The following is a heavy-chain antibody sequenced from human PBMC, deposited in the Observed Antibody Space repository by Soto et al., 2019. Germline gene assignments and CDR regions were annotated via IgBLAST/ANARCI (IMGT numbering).Heavy chain of an antibody. V-gene: IGHV2-70*01. CDR1: GFSLSTSGMC. D-gene: IGHD1-26*01. J-gene: IGHJ6*02. CDR3: ARISLGLTGGLLGMDV. Sequence: GSGPTLVNPTQTLTLTCTFSGFSLSTSGMCVSWIRQPPGKALEWLALIDWDDDKYYSTSLKTRLTISKDTSKNQVVLTMTNMDPVDTATYYCARISLGLTGGLLGMDVWGQGTTVTVSS. CDR2: IDWDDDK.